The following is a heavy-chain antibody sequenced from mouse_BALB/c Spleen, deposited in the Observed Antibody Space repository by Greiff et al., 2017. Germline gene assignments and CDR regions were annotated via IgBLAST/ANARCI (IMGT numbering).Heavy chain of an antibody. CDR1: GFTFSNYW. CDR2: IRLKSNNYAT. D-gene: IGHD4-1*01. CDR3: TGTEGYFDV. J-gene: IGHJ1*01. V-gene: IGHV6-6*02. Sequence: EVKLVESGGGLVQPGGSMKLSCVASGFTFSNYWMNWVRQSPEKGLEWVAEIRLKSNNYATHYAESVKGRFTISRDDSKSSVYLQMNNLRAEDTGIYYCTGTEGYFDVWGAGTTVTVSS.